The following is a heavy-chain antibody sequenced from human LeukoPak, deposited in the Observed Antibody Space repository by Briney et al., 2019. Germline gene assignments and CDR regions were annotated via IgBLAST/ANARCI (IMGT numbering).Heavy chain of an antibody. J-gene: IGHJ4*02. V-gene: IGHV3-30*04. CDR1: GLTFSSYA. CDR2: ISYDGSNK. Sequence: GRSLRLSCAASGLTFSSYAMHWVRQAPGKGLEWVAVISYDGSNKYYADSVKGRFTISRDNSKNTLYLQMNSLRAEDTAVYYCARVGSWDPYFDYWGQGTLVTVSS. D-gene: IGHD6-13*01. CDR3: ARVGSWDPYFDY.